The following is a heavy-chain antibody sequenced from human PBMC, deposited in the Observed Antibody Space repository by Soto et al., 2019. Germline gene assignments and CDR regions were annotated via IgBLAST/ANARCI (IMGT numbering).Heavy chain of an antibody. D-gene: IGHD5-12*01. Sequence: QVQLQESGPGLVKPSETLSLTCTVSGGSISSYYWSWIRQPPGKGLEWIGYIYYSGSTNYNPSLKSRVTISVDTSKNQFSLKLSSVTAADTAVYYCARLYRPSELINYYYGMDVWGQGTTVTVSS. CDR3: ARLYRPSELINYYYGMDV. V-gene: IGHV4-59*08. J-gene: IGHJ6*02. CDR1: GGSISSYY. CDR2: IYYSGST.